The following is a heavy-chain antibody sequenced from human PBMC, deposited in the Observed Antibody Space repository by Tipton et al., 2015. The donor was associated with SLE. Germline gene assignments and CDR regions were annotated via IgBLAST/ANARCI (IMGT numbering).Heavy chain of an antibody. J-gene: IGHJ4*02. CDR2: INHSGST. Sequence: SLSLICAVYGGSFSGYYWSWIRQPPGKGLEWIGEINHSGSTNYNPSLKSRVTISVDTSKNQFSLKLSSVTAADTAVYYCARFYRGGWYYFDYWGQGTLVTVSS. CDR1: GGSFSGYY. V-gene: IGHV4-34*01. CDR3: ARFYRGGWYYFDY. D-gene: IGHD6-19*01.